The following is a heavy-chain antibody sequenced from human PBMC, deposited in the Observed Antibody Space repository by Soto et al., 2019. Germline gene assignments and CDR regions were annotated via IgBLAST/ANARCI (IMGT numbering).Heavy chain of an antibody. J-gene: IGHJ6*02. CDR2: IYYSGNT. Sequence: PSETLSLTYTVSGGSISSYYWSWIRQPPGKGLEWIGYIYYSGNTNYNPSLKSRVTISVDTSKNQFSLKLTSATAADTAVYYCARGGYSYGRDYGMDVWAKGPRSPSP. CDR1: GGSISSYY. V-gene: IGHV4-59*01. CDR3: ARGGYSYGRDYGMDV. D-gene: IGHD5-18*01.